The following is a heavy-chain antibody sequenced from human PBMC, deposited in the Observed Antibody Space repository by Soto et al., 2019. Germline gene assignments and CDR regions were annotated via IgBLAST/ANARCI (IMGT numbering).Heavy chain of an antibody. J-gene: IGHJ6*02. CDR1: GFIFSDY. CDR3: ARSSGWRHVVGYKYGLDV. CDR2: ISGSGAYT. Sequence: QVQLVESGGGLVKPGGSLRLSCTGSGFIFSDYMTWIRQASGKGLEWVSYISGSGAYTKYADSVRGRFTISRDNAKNSLWLQINSLRAEDTAVYYCARSSGWRHVVGYKYGLDVWGQGTTVIVSS. D-gene: IGHD5-18*01. V-gene: IGHV3-11*06.